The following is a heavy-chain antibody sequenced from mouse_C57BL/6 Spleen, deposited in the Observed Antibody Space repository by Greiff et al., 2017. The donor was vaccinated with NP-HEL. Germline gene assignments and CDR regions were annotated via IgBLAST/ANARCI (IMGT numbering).Heavy chain of an antibody. J-gene: IGHJ2*01. D-gene: IGHD1-1*01. CDR2: IYPGSGST. CDR1: GYTFTSYW. Sequence: QVQLKQSGAELVKPGASVKMSCKASGYTFTSYWITWVKQRPGQGLEWIGDIYPGSGSTNYNEKFKSKATLTVDTSSSTAYMQLSSLTSEDSAVYYCARGGYYYGSSPFDYWGQGTTLTVSS. CDR3: ARGGYYYGSSPFDY. V-gene: IGHV1-55*01.